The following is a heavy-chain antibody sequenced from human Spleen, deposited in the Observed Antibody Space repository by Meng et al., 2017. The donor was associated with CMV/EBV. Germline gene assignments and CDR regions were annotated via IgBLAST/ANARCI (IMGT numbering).Heavy chain of an antibody. CDR3: ARDGGYCSSTSCYTGGVGWYFDL. CDR1: NY. D-gene: IGHD2-2*02. Sequence: NYRGAFRQAPWQGLELFSVIYSGGSTYYADSVKGRFTISRDNSKNPLSLQMNSLRAEDTAVYYCARDGGYCSSTSCYTGGVGWYFDLWGRGTLVTVSS. J-gene: IGHJ2*01. V-gene: IGHV3-53*01. CDR2: IYSGGST.